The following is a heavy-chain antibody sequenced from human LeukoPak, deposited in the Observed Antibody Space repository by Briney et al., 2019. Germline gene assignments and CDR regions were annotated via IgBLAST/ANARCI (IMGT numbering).Heavy chain of an antibody. Sequence: PSETLSLTCTVSGGSISSGDYYWSWIRQPPGKGLEWIGYIYYSGSTYYNPSLKSRVTISVDTSKNQFSLKLSSVTAADTAVYYCASPHDSSGSNDAFDIWGQGTMVTVSS. D-gene: IGHD3-22*01. CDR1: GGSISSGDYY. CDR2: IYYSGST. V-gene: IGHV4-30-4*01. CDR3: ASPHDSSGSNDAFDI. J-gene: IGHJ3*02.